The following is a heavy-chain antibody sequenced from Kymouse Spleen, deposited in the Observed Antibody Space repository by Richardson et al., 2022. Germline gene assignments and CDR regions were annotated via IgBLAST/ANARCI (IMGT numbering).Heavy chain of an antibody. CDR3: ARGGGSSGWYVPGYYYGMDV. CDR2: INHSGST. Sequence: QVQLQQWGAGLLKPSETLSLTCAVYGGSFSGYYWSWIRQPPGKGLEWIGEINHSGSTNYNPSLKSRVTISVDTSKNQFSLKLSSVTAADTAVYYCARGGGSSGWYVPGYYYGMDVWGQGTTVTVSS. CDR1: GGSFSGYY. V-gene: IGHV4-34*01. D-gene: IGHD6-19*01. J-gene: IGHJ6*02.